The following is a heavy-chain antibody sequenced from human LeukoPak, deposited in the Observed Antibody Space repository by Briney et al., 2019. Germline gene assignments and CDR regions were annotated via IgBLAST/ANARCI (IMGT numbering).Heavy chain of an antibody. CDR3: ARDPYCSGGSCNDYFDY. V-gene: IGHV3-7*01. CDR2: IKQDGSEK. D-gene: IGHD2-15*01. J-gene: IGHJ4*02. CDR1: GFTFSSYW. Sequence: GGSLRLSXAASGFTFSSYWMSWVRQAPGKGLEWVANIKQDGSEKYYVDSVKGRFTISRDNAKNSLYLQINSLRAEDTAVYYCARDPYCSGGSCNDYFDYWGQGTLVTVSS.